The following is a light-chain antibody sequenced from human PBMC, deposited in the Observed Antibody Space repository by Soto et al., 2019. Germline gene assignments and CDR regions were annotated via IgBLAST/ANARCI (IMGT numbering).Light chain of an antibody. J-gene: IGKJ1*01. V-gene: IGKV3-15*01. Sequence: EIVMTQSPATLSVSPGERATLSCRAGQSVSSNLAWYQQKLGLAPRLLIYGASTRATGIPARLSGSGSGTEFTLTISSLQSEDFAVYYCQQYKNWPTFGQGTKVEIK. CDR3: QQYKNWPT. CDR1: QSVSSN. CDR2: GAS.